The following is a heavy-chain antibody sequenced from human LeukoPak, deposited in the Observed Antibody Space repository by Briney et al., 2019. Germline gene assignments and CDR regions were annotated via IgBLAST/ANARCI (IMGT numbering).Heavy chain of an antibody. J-gene: IGHJ5*01. CDR1: GYTFTSYD. CDR2: MNANSGKI. D-gene: IGHD1-26*01. V-gene: IGHV1-8*03. Sequence: ASVKVSCKASGYTFTSYDINWVRQATGQGPEWMGWMNANSGKIGYAQKFQGRVTITWDTSISTAYMELSSLRSEDTAVYYCTRYQSGSYGFDSWGQGTLVAVSS. CDR3: TRYQSGSYGFDS.